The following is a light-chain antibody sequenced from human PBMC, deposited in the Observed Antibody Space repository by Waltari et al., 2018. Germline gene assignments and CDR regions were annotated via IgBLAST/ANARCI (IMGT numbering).Light chain of an antibody. J-gene: IGKJ2*03. CDR3: GQGTHWPPYS. CDR2: EVS. Sequence: DVVMTQSPLSLPITPGQPASISCRSSQSLVHSDGNTYLSWYQQKAGQPPRLLIYEVSNRDSVFPDRFSGSVAGTEFTLKISTVEAEDVGVYYCGQGTHWPPYSFGQGTKVEIK. CDR1: QSLVHSDGNTY. V-gene: IGKV2-30*02.